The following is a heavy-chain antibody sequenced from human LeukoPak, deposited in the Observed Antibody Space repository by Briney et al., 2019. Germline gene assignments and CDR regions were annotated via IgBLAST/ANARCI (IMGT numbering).Heavy chain of an antibody. CDR2: ISAYNGNT. CDR1: GYTFTSYG. Sequence: GASVKVSCKASGYTFTSYGISWVRQAPGQGLEWMGWISAYNGNTNYAQKLQGRVTMTTDTSTSTAYMELRSLRSDDTAVYYCARRQHRPYYYSIEMDVWGKGTTVTVSS. V-gene: IGHV1-18*01. J-gene: IGHJ6*04. CDR3: ARRQHRPYYYSIEMDV. D-gene: IGHD4-11*01.